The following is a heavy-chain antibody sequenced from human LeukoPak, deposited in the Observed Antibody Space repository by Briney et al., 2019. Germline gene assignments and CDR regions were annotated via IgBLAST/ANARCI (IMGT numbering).Heavy chain of an antibody. CDR3: AKAGHYGSGSYYSDY. CDR2: ISGSGTTT. V-gene: IGHV3-23*01. D-gene: IGHD3-10*01. J-gene: IGHJ4*02. Sequence: GGSLRLSCAASGFIFSSYAMTWVRQAPGRGLEWLSTISGSGTTTYYVDSVKGRFTVSRDNSKNTLYLQMSSLRAGDTAVYYCAKAGHYGSGSYYSDYWGRGTLVTVS. CDR1: GFIFSSYA.